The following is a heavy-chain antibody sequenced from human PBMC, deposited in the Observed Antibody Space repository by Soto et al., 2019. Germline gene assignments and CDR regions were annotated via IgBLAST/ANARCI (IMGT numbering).Heavy chain of an antibody. CDR1: GFTFSDFY. V-gene: IGHV3-11*01. CDR3: VRDPPPDSETVYMDV. D-gene: IGHD4-17*01. CDR2: ISSSGSLI. Sequence: PGGSLRLSCAASGFTFSDFYMSWVRQAPGKGLEWISYISSSGSLIYYADSVKGRFTISRDNANNSLYLQMNSLRVEDTAVYYCVRDPPPDSETVYMDVWGQGNMVTVSS. J-gene: IGHJ6*02.